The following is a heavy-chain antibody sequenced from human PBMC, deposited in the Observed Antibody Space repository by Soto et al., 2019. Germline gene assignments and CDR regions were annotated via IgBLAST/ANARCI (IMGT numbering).Heavy chain of an antibody. CDR3: ARDQLHHGWFDP. CDR1: GFTFSSYG. Sequence: QAQLVESGGGVVQPGRSLRLSCAASGFTFSSYGMHWVRQAPGKGLEWVAVIWYDGNNKQYADSVKGRFTISRDNSKNTLYLQMNSLRAEDPAVYYCARDQLHHGWFDPWGQGTLVTFSS. J-gene: IGHJ5*02. V-gene: IGHV3-33*01. D-gene: IGHD1-26*01. CDR2: IWYDGNNK.